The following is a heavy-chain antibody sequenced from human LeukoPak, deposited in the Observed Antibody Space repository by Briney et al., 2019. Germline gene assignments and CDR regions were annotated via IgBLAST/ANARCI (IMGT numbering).Heavy chain of an antibody. D-gene: IGHD3-22*01. CDR3: ARYYYDSSGYYYIDY. CDR1: GYTFTSYG. Sequence: SVKVSCKASGYTFTSYGISWVRQAPGQGLEWMGGIIPIFGTANYAQKFQGRVTITTDESTSTAYMELSSLRSEDTAVYYCARYYYDSSGYYYIDYWGQGTLVTVSS. CDR2: IIPIFGTA. J-gene: IGHJ4*02. V-gene: IGHV1-69*05.